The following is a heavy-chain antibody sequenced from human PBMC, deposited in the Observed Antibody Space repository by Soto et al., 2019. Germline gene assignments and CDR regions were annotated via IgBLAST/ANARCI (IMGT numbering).Heavy chain of an antibody. V-gene: IGHV1-69*13. Sequence: GASVKVSCQASGGTFDSYAISWLRQSPGQGLEWVGGIMPVFGTPNYAQKFRGRVTISADESTSTAYLELSSLTPDDTAVYYCARVHSSGIFYFFDPWCQETLVTVAS. J-gene: IGHJ5*02. CDR1: GGTFDSYA. CDR3: ARVHSSGIFYFFDP. CDR2: IMPVFGTP. D-gene: IGHD3-10*01.